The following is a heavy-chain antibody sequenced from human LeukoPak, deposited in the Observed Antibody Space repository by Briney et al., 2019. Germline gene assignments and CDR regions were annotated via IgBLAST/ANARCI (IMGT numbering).Heavy chain of an antibody. CDR3: VRRTPDYGDYGH. V-gene: IGHV5-51*01. J-gene: IGHJ4*02. Sequence: GESLKISCKGSGYRFMNYWIGWVRQMPGKGLEWMGIIHPGDSETRYNPSLQSQATISADKSITTAYLQWTSLKASDTATYFCVRRTPDYGDYGHWGQGTLVTVSS. CDR1: GYRFMNYW. D-gene: IGHD4-17*01. CDR2: IHPGDSET.